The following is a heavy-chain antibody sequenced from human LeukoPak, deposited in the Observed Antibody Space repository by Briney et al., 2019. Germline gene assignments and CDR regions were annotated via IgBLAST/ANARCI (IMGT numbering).Heavy chain of an antibody. J-gene: IGHJ4*02. D-gene: IGHD2-8*01. Sequence: GGSLRLSCAASGFTFSSYWMNWVRQAPGKGLEWVANIKQDGSEKYYVDSVKGRFTISRDNAKKSLSLEMNSLRAEDTAIYYCVREGGQYCTDGVCSTFDSWGQGTLVTVSS. V-gene: IGHV3-7*01. CDR3: VREGGQYCTDGVCSTFDS. CDR1: GFTFSSYW. CDR2: IKQDGSEK.